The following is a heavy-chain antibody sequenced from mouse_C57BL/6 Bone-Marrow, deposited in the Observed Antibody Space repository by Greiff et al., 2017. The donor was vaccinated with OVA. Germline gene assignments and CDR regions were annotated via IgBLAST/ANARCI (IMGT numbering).Heavy chain of an antibody. V-gene: IGHV1-81*01. Sequence: QVQLQQSGAELARPGASVKLSCKASGYTFTSYGISWVKQRTGQGLEWIGEIYPRSGNTYYNEKFKGKATLTADKSSSTAYMELRSLTSEDSAVYFCARGEGYYYGSSWYFDVWGTGTTVTVSS. D-gene: IGHD1-1*01. CDR1: GYTFTSYG. CDR3: ARGEGYYYGSSWYFDV. J-gene: IGHJ1*03. CDR2: IYPRSGNT.